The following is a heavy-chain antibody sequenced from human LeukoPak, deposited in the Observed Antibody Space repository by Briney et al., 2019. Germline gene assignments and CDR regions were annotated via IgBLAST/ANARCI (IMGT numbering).Heavy chain of an antibody. Sequence: GGSLRLSCAASGFTFSSYAMSWVRQAPGKGLEWVSAISGSGGSTYYADSVKGRFTISRDNSKNTLYLQMNSLRAEDTAVYYCAPHYDILTGYLDYWRQGTLVTVSS. CDR2: ISGSGGST. V-gene: IGHV3-23*01. CDR3: APHYDILTGYLDY. D-gene: IGHD3-9*01. CDR1: GFTFSSYA. J-gene: IGHJ4*02.